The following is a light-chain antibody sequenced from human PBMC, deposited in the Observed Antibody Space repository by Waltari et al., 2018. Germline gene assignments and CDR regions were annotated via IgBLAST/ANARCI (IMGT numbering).Light chain of an antibody. J-gene: IGKJ2*01. V-gene: IGKV3-15*01. CDR2: AAS. CDR3: QQYNNWPFA. Sequence: EIVMTQSPATLSWSPGERATLSCSASQRISSNLAWYQQKPGQAPRLLIYAASTRATGIPARFSGSGSGTEFTLTISSLQPEDFAIYYCQQYNNWPFAFGQGTKLEVK. CDR1: QRISSN.